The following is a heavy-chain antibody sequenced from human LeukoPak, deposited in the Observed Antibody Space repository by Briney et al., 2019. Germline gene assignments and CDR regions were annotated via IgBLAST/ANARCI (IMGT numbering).Heavy chain of an antibody. Sequence: GGSLRLSCAASGFTFSNYGMHWVRQAPGKGLEWLAAIFYDGSNKYYADTVKGRFTISRDNSKNMLYLQVNSLTAEDTAVYYCARDQALYFSYGDFWGQGPLVAVSS. V-gene: IGHV3-33*01. D-gene: IGHD2/OR15-2a*01. CDR3: ARDQALYFSYGDF. CDR1: GFTFSNYG. CDR2: IFYDGSNK. J-gene: IGHJ4*02.